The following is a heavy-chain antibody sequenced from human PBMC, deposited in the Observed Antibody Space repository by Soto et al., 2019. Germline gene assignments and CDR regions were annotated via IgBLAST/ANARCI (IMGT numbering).Heavy chain of an antibody. J-gene: IGHJ6*02. V-gene: IGHV4-31*03. D-gene: IGHD3-10*01. CDR1: GDSISRNGFF. Sequence: QVQLQESGPGLVKPSQTLSLTCTVSGDSISRNGFFWTWIRQHPGKGLEWIGYIYNSGSPYYNPSLKSRVIISVDTSKNHFSLNLTAVTAADTAVYYCARGTMLRGPGYYYAMDVWGQGTTVTVSS. CDR3: ARGTMLRGPGYYYAMDV. CDR2: IYNSGSP.